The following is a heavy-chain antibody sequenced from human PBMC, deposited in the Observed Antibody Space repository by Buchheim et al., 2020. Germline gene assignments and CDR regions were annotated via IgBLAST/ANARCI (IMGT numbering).Heavy chain of an antibody. CDR1: GGSVSSGSYY. Sequence: QVQLQESGPGLVKPSETLSLTCTVSGGSVSSGSYYWSWIRQPPGKGLEWIGYIYYSGSNNYNTSLKSRVTISVDTSKHQFSLKLSSVTAADTAVYYCAREAYYYDSSGYGYYYGMDVWGQGTT. J-gene: IGHJ6*02. D-gene: IGHD3-22*01. V-gene: IGHV4-61*01. CDR2: IYYSGSN. CDR3: AREAYYYDSSGYGYYYGMDV.